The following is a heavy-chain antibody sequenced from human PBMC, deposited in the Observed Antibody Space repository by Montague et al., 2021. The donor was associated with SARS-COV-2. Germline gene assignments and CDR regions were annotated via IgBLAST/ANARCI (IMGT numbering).Heavy chain of an antibody. CDR1: GDSVSSNTAA. D-gene: IGHD6-13*01. J-gene: IGHJ4*02. V-gene: IGHV6-1*01. CDR3: ARDPRYSLSWSFDY. CDR2: TYYRSKWYY. Sequence: CAISGDSVSSNTAAWNWIRQSPSRGLEWLGRTYYRSKWYYDYAVSVKSRMTISPDTSKNQFSLQLSSVTPEDRAVCYCARDPRYSLSWSFDYWGQGTLATVSS.